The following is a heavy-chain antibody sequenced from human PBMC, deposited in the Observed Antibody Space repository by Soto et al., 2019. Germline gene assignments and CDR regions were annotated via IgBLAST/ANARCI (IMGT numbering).Heavy chain of an antibody. CDR2: ISAYNGNT. Sequence: ASVKVSCKASGYTFTSYGISWVRQAPGQGLEWMGWISAYNGNTNYAQKLQGRVTMTTDTSTSTDYMELRSLRSDDTAVYYCARDGDFGVVIYYYYYGMDVWGQGTTVTVSS. V-gene: IGHV1-18*01. CDR1: GYTFTSYG. CDR3: ARDGDFGVVIYYYYYGMDV. D-gene: IGHD3-3*01. J-gene: IGHJ6*02.